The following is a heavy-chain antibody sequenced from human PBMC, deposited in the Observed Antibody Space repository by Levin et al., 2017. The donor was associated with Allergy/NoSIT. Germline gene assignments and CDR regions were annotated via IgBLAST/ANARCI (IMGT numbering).Heavy chain of an antibody. Sequence: GESLKISCKASGYTFTGYYIHWVRQAPGQGLEWMGWINTNGGGTKDAQKFQGRVTMTRDTSISTAYMDLSRLRSDDTAVYYCARFAYSLPDYWGQGTLVTVSS. CDR3: ARFAYSLPDY. CDR1: GYTFTGYY. D-gene: IGHD5-18*01. V-gene: IGHV1-2*02. J-gene: IGHJ4*02. CDR2: INTNGGGT.